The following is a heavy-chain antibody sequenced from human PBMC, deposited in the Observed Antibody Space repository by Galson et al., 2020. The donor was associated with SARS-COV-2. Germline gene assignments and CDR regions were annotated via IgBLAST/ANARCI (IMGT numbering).Heavy chain of an antibody. CDR3: AKIYDIDSGDDFDF. V-gene: IGHV3-30*02. D-gene: IGHD5-12*01. J-gene: IGHJ3*01. Sequence: GGSLRLSCTASRFTFSNYDIHWARQAPGKGLEWVTYVYRYGGDQRYAESVKGRFTTSRDNSKNTVYLQMSSLRPEDTAMYYCAKIYDIDSGDDFDFWGHGTLVIVSA. CDR2: VYRYGGDQ. CDR1: RFTFSNYD.